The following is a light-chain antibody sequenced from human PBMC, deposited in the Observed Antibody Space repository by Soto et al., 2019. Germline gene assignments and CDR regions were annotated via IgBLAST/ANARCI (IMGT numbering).Light chain of an antibody. J-gene: IGLJ1*01. CDR2: GNS. CDR3: QSYDRSLSGYV. V-gene: IGLV1-40*01. CDR1: SSNIGAGFD. Sequence: QSVLTQPPSVSGAPGQRVTISCTGSSSNIGAGFDVHWYQQLPGTAPKLLISGNSNRPSGVPDRFSGSKSGTSASVAITGLQAEDEADYYCQSYDRSLSGYVFGTGTELTVL.